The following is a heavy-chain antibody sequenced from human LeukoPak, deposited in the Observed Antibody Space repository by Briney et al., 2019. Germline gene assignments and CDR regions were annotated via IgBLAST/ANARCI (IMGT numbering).Heavy chain of an antibody. CDR2: FNPNVGVT. CDR3: ARDRYYDSSGTNPGERALEI. J-gene: IGHJ3*02. CDR1: RSPFAPYY. V-gene: IGHV1-2*02. D-gene: IGHD3-22*01. Sequence: ASGKPSGKTSRSPFAPYYINSVTQAPGHRLRSWTRFNPNVGVTETAQKLQGRITVSRDTSVTTAYMELSGLISDDTALYYCARDRYYDSSGTNPGERALEIWGQGTMITVSS.